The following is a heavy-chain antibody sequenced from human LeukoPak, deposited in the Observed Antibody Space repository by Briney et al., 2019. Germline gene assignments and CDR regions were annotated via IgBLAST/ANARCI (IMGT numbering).Heavy chain of an antibody. CDR1: GGSISSSSYY. CDR2: IYYSGST. V-gene: IGHV4-39*07. Sequence: SETLSLTCTVAGGSISSSSYYSGWIRQPPGKGLEWIGSIYYSGSTYYNPSLKSRVTISVDTSKNQFSLKLSSVTAADTAVYYCARDLPLLIVGATPNAFDIWGQGTMVTVSS. J-gene: IGHJ3*02. D-gene: IGHD1-26*01. CDR3: ARDLPLLIVGATPNAFDI.